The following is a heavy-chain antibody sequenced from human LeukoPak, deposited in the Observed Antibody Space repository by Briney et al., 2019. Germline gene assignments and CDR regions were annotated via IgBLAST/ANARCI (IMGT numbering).Heavy chain of an antibody. CDR1: GGFISSTIYY. CDR2: IYYGGTT. CDR3: ARHWPEGVQIDC. V-gene: IGHV4-39*01. D-gene: IGHD1-1*01. Sequence: SATLSLTCTVSGGFISSTIYYWGWIRQPPGKGPEWIGGIYYGGTTYYNPSLKSRVTISVDTSKNQFSLKLSSVTAADTAVYYCARHWPEGVQIDCWGQGTLVTVSS. J-gene: IGHJ4*02.